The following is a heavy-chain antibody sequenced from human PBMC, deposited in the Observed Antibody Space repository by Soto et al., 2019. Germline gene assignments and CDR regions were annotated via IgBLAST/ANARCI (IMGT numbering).Heavy chain of an antibody. Sequence: EVQLVESGGGLVKPGGSLRLSCAASGFTFSSYSMNWVRQAPGKGLEWVSSISSSSSYIYYADSVKGRFTISRDNAKNSLYLQMNSLRAEDTAVYYCARDVGAEDYVWGSYRSFDYWGQGTLVTVSS. V-gene: IGHV3-21*01. CDR1: GFTFSSYS. CDR2: ISSSSSYI. CDR3: ARDVGAEDYVWGSYRSFDY. J-gene: IGHJ4*02. D-gene: IGHD3-16*02.